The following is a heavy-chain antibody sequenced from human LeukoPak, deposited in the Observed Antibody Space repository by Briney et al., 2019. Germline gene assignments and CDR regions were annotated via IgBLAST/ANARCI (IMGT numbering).Heavy chain of an antibody. CDR2: MNPNSGNT. V-gene: IGHV1-8*01. D-gene: IGHD3-10*01. CDR1: GYTFTSYD. J-gene: IGHJ5*02. CDR3: ARGTITMVRGLIIRFNWFDP. Sequence: ASAKVSCKASGYTFTSYDINWVRQAPGQGLEWMGWMNPNSGNTGSAQKFQGRVTMTRNTSISTAYMELSSLRSEDTAVYYCARGTITMVRGLIIRFNWFDPWGQGTLVTVSS.